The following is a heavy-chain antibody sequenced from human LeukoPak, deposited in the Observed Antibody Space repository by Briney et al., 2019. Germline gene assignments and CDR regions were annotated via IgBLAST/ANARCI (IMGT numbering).Heavy chain of an antibody. CDR1: GGSISSSSYY. CDR3: ARSVPTFDP. D-gene: IGHD2-2*01. J-gene: IGHJ5*02. V-gene: IGHV4-39*07. CDR2: IYYSGGT. Sequence: SETLSLTCTVSGGSISSSSYYWGWIRQPPGKGLEWIGSIYYSGGTYYNPSLKSRVTISVDTSKNQFSLKLSSVTAADTAVYYCARSVPTFDPWGQGTLVTVSS.